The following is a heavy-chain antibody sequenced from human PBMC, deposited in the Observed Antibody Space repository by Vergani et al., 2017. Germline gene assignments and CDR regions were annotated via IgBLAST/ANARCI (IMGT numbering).Heavy chain of an antibody. CDR3: ARGIVVPAAPPFGYYYYYMDV. CDR2: IIPILGTA. CDR1: GGTFSSYT. Sequence: QVQLVQSGAEVKKPGSSVKVSCKASGGTFSSYTISWVRQAPGQGLEWMGRIIPILGTANYAQKFQGRVTITADESTSTAYMELSSLRAEDTAVYYCARGIVVPAAPPFGYYYYYMDVWGKGTTVTVSS. V-gene: IGHV1-69*08. J-gene: IGHJ6*03. D-gene: IGHD2-2*01.